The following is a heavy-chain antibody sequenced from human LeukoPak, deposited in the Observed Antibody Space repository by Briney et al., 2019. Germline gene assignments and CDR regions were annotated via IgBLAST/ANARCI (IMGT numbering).Heavy chain of an antibody. D-gene: IGHD3-22*01. V-gene: IGHV3-7*01. Sequence: RGSLRLSCAASGFTFSSYWMSWVRQAPGKGLEWVANIKQDGSEKYYVDSVKGRFTISRDNAKNSLYLQMNSLRAEDTAVYYCARAGYYYDSSGYPVDYWGQGTLVTVSS. CDR2: IKQDGSEK. J-gene: IGHJ4*02. CDR1: GFTFSSYW. CDR3: ARAGYYYDSSGYPVDY.